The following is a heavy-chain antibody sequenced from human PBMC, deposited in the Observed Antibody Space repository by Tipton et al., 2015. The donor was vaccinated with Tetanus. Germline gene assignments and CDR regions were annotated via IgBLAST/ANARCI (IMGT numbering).Heavy chain of an antibody. J-gene: IGHJ4*02. Sequence: TLSLTCAVSGGSIRSSNWWSWVRQTPGTGLEWIGEISHNGSTNYNPSLKSRVTISVDKSKNQFSLRLGSVTAADTAMYYCAREPAATGTSLFDYWGQGALVTVSS. D-gene: IGHD6-13*01. CDR1: GGSIRSSNW. CDR2: ISHNGST. CDR3: AREPAATGTSLFDY. V-gene: IGHV4-4*02.